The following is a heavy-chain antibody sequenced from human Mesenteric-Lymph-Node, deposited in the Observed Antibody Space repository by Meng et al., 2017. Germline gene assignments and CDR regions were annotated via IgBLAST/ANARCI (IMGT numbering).Heavy chain of an antibody. CDR2: VSHTGGS. CDR1: GGSFSGYY. J-gene: IGHJ4*02. D-gene: IGHD6-13*01. Sequence: SETLSLTCAVYGGSFSGYYWVWIRQPPGKGLEWIGEVSHTGGSTSNPSLKSRVTISVDTSKNQFSLKLSSVTAADTAVYYCARDSGGQQLVPGREVDYWGQGTLVTVSS. CDR3: ARDSGGQQLVPGREVDY. V-gene: IGHV4-34*01.